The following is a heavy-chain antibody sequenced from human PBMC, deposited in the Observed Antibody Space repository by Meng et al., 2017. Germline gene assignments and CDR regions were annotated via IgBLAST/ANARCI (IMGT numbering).Heavy chain of an antibody. CDR2: IYYSGST. CDR3: ARGLSNPWLKSIAAEIDY. D-gene: IGHD6-13*01. Sequence: SETLSLTCTVSGGSISSYYWSWIRQPPGKGLEWIGYIYYSGSTNYNPSLKSRVTISVDTSKNQFSLKLSSVTAADTAVYYCARGLSNPWLKSIAAEIDYWGQGTLVTVSS. J-gene: IGHJ4*02. V-gene: IGHV4-59*01. CDR1: GGSISSYY.